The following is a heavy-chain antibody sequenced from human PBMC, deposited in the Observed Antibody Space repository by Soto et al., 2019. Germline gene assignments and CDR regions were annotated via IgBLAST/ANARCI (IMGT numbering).Heavy chain of an antibody. D-gene: IGHD3-10*01. CDR1: GGSVSSGSYY. V-gene: IGHV4-61*01. J-gene: IGHJ4*02. CDR2: IYYSGST. CDR3: ARDRSFAGGSGKYYFDY. Sequence: SETLSLTCTVSGGSVSSGSYYWSWIRQPPGKGLEWIGYIYYSGSTNYNPSLKSRVTISVDTSKNQFSLKLSSVTAADTAVYYCARDRSFAGGSGKYYFDYWGQGTLVTVSS.